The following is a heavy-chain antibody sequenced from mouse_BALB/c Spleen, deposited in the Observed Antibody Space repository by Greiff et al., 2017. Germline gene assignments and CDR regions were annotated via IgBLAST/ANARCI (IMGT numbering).Heavy chain of an antibody. CDR3: SCSFYAMDY. CDR2: IYPGDGDT. CDR1: GYAFSSYW. J-gene: IGHJ4*01. D-gene: IGHD1-1*01. Sequence: QVQLKESGAELVRPGSSVKISCKASGYAFSSYWMNWVKQRPGQGLEWIGQIYPGDGDTNYNGKFKGKATLTADKSSSTAYMQLSSLTSEDSAVYFCSCSFYAMDYWGQGTSVTVSS. V-gene: IGHV1-80*01.